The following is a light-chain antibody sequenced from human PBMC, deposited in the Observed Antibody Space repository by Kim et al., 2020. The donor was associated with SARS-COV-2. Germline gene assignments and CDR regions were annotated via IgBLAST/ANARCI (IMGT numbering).Light chain of an antibody. V-gene: IGLV1-44*01. CDR2: SNN. Sequence: ELTQPPSASGTPGQRVIISCSGSSSNIGSNTVNWYQQFPGTAPKLLIHSNNQRPSGVPDRFSGSKSGTSASLAISGLQSEDETSYHCESWDDTLRGPVFGGGTQLTVL. J-gene: IGLJ3*02. CDR3: ESWDDTLRGPV. CDR1: SSNIGSNT.